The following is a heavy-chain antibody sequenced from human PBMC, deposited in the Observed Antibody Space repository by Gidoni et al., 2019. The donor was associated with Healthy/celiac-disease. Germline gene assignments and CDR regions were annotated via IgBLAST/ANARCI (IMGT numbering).Heavy chain of an antibody. D-gene: IGHD3-22*01. CDR1: GFTVSSNY. CDR3: ARDRRDSSGYDYFDY. J-gene: IGHJ4*02. V-gene: IGHV3-66*01. CDR2: IYSGGST. Sequence: EVQLVESGGGLVQPGGSLRLSCAAFGFTVSSNYMSWVRQAPGKGLEWVSVIYSGGSTYYADSVKGRFTISRDNSKNTLYLQMNSLRAEDTAVYYCARDRRDSSGYDYFDYWGQGTLVTVSS.